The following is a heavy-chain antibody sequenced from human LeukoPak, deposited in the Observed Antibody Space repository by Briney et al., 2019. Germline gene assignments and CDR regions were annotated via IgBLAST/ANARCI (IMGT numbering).Heavy chain of an antibody. CDR1: GFTFSSYS. CDR2: ISSSSSYI. D-gene: IGHD2-15*01. Sequence: GGSLRLSCAASGFTFSSYSMNWVRQAPGKGLEWVSSISSSSSYIYYADSVKGRFTISRDNAKNSLFLQMNSLRAEDTAVYYCARGRGGSSLYYFDYWGQGTLVTVSS. J-gene: IGHJ4*02. V-gene: IGHV3-21*01. CDR3: ARGRGGSSLYYFDY.